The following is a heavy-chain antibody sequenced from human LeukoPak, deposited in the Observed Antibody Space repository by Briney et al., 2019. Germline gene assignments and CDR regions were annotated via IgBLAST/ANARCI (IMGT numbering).Heavy chain of an antibody. J-gene: IGHJ3*02. D-gene: IGHD1-26*01. V-gene: IGHV3-11*04. CDR3: ARDGPRPPLVGVLVGAFDI. CDR1: GFTFSDYY. Sequence: GGSLRLSCAASGFTFSDYYMSWIRQAPGKGLEWVSYISSSGSSIYYADSVKGRFTISRDNAKNSLYLQMNSLRAEDTVVYYCARDGPRPPLVGVLVGAFDIWGQGTMVTVSS. CDR2: ISSSGSSI.